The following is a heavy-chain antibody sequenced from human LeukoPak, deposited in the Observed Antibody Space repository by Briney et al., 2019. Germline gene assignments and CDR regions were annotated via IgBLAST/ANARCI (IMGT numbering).Heavy chain of an antibody. CDR1: GYSFTTYW. V-gene: IGHV5-51*01. J-gene: IGHJ4*02. CDR2: IYPGESET. CDR3: ARLYGDYALDY. D-gene: IGHD4-17*01. Sequence: GESLKISCKGSGYSFTTYWINWVRQMPGKGLEWMGIIYPGESETRYSPSFQGQVTISADKSITTVYLQWSSLKASDTAMYYCARLYGDYALDYWGQGTLVTVSS.